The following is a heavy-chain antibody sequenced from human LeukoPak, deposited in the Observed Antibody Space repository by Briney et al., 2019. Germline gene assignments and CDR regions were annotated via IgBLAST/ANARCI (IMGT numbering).Heavy chain of an antibody. CDR1: GFRFDDFP. D-gene: IGHD3-10*01. J-gene: IGHJ5*01. CDR2: IRGDGGDT. CDR3: ERDPGGSGSNLAANFFDS. V-gene: IGHV3-43*02. Sequence: GGSLRLSCVTSGFRFDDFPMHWVRQVPGKGLEWVSLIRGDGGDTFYTDSVKGRFTISRDNSKNSLYLQMNSLTTEDSALYYCERDPGGSGSNLAANFFDSWGQGTLVTVSS.